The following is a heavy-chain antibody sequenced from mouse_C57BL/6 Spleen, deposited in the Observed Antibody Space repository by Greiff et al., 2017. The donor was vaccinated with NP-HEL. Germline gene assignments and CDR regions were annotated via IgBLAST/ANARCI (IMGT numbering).Heavy chain of an antibody. V-gene: IGHV1-15*01. J-gene: IGHJ4*01. CDR2: IDPETGGT. CDR1: GYTFTDYE. CDR3: TRDGTTVVADY. D-gene: IGHD1-1*01. Sequence: VQLQQSGAELVRPGASVTLSCKASGYTFTDYEMHWVKQTPVHGLEWLGAIDPETGGTAYNQKFKGKAILTADKSSSTAYMELRSLTSEDSAVYYCTRDGTTVVADYWGQGTSVTVSS.